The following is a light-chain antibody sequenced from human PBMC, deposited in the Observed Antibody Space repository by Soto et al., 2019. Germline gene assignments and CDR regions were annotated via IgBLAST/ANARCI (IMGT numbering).Light chain of an antibody. V-gene: IGKV3-11*01. Sequence: PGERATLSCRASESLSGQLAWYQQKPGQAPRLLIYEASNRASGIPARFSGSGSGTDFTLTISSLEPEDFALYYCQQRRGWPLTFGGGTQVEIK. CDR1: ESLSGQ. CDR2: EAS. J-gene: IGKJ4*01. CDR3: QQRRGWPLT.